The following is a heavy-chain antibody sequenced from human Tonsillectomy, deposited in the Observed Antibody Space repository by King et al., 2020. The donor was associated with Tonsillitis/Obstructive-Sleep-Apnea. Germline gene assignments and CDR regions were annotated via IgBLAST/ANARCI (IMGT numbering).Heavy chain of an antibody. D-gene: IGHD3-10*01. CDR2: IYSGGST. Sequence: VQLVESGGGLVQPGGSLRLSCAASGFTVSSNYMSWVRQAPGKGLEWVSVIYSGGSTYYADSVKGRFTITRDNSKNTLNLQMNSLRAEDTAVYYCSRDALWFGEPMYYFDYSGQGTLGTVSS. J-gene: IGHJ4*02. V-gene: IGHV3-66*01. CDR3: SRDALWFGEPMYYFDY. CDR1: GFTVSSNY.